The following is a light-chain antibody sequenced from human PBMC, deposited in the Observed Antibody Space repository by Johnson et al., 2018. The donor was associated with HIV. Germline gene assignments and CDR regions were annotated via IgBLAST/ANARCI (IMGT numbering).Light chain of an antibody. J-gene: IGLJ1*01. Sequence: QSVLTQPPSVSAAPGQKVTIPCSGSSSNIGNNYVSWYQHLPGTAPKLLIYENNKRPSGSPDRFSGSKSGTSATLDITGLQTGDEADYYCGTWDISLSVSYVFGTVTKVTVL. CDR1: SSNIGNNY. CDR3: GTWDISLSVSYV. V-gene: IGLV1-51*02. CDR2: ENN.